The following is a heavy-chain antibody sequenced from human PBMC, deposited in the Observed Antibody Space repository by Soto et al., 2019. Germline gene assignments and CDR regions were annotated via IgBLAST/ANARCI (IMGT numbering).Heavy chain of an antibody. CDR1: GFTFSSYG. D-gene: IGHD3-10*01. CDR3: AREYYYGSGSPTQY. V-gene: IGHV3-33*01. J-gene: IGHJ4*02. CDR2: IWYDGSNK. Sequence: QVQLVESGGGVVQPGRSLRLSCAASGFTFSSYGMHWVRQAPGKGLEWVAVIWYDGSNKYYADSVKGRFTISRDNSKNTLYLQMNSRRAEDTAVYYCAREYYYGSGSPTQYWGQGTLVTGSS.